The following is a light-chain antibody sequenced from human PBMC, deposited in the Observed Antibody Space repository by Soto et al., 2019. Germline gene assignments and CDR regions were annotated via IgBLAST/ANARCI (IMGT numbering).Light chain of an antibody. CDR1: SSDVGGYNY. Sequence: QAALAQPHSASGSPGQSVTISCTGTSSDVGGYNYVSWYQQHPGKAPKLMIYEVSKRPSGVPDRFSGSKSGNTASLTVSGLQAEDEADYYSSSYAGSNMGRVFGTGTKVTVL. CDR3: SSYAGSNMGRV. CDR2: EVS. V-gene: IGLV2-8*01. J-gene: IGLJ1*01.